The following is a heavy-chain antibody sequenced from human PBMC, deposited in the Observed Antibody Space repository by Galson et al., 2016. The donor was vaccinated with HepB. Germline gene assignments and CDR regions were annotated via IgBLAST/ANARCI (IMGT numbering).Heavy chain of an antibody. Sequence: SLRLSCAASGFTFNTYEMNWVRQASGKGLEWIAYINPSGGTIYYADSVKGRFTISRDNAMNSLYLQMNSLRAEDTALYYCARDRIAAAVYYYGMDVWGQGATVTVSS. D-gene: IGHD6-25*01. V-gene: IGHV3-48*03. CDR1: GFTFNTYE. CDR3: ARDRIAAAVYYYGMDV. J-gene: IGHJ6*02. CDR2: INPSGGTI.